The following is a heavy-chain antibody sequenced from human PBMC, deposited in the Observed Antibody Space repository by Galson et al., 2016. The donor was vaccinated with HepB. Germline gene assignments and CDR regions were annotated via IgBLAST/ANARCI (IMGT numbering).Heavy chain of an antibody. Sequence: SMRISCAASRFTCDDFPMHWGRQAPRKGLEGVSAIPGNSGNKDYADSVKGRFTLSRDNAKNSLYLQMNSLRAEDTALYYCAKDIVVAGTRTLDCWGQGTLVTVST. CDR3: AKDIVVAGTRTLDC. CDR1: RFTCDDFP. V-gene: IGHV3-9*01. CDR2: IPGNSGNK. D-gene: IGHD6-19*01. J-gene: IGHJ4*02.